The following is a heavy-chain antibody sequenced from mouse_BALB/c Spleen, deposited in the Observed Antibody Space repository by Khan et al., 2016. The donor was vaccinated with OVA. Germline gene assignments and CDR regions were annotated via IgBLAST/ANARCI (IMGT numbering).Heavy chain of an antibody. V-gene: IGHV2-6-1*01. CDR3: ARQPYYHYNVMDY. J-gene: IGHJ4*01. D-gene: IGHD2-10*01. CDR1: GFSLTNYG. CDR2: MWSDGST. Sequence: VELVESGPGLVAPSQSLSITCTISGFSLTNYGIHWVRQPPGKGLEWLALMWSDGSTTYNSALKSRLTISKDKSKSQVFLKMNSLQTDDTAMSFCARQPYYHYNVMDYWGQGTSVTVSS.